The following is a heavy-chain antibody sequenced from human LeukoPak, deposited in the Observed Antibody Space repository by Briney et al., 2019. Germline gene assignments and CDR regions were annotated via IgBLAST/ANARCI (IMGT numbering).Heavy chain of an antibody. CDR1: GFTFSSYG. D-gene: IGHD2-2*01. Sequence: GGSLRLSCAASGFTFSSYGMQWVRQAPGKGLEWVAVISYDGSNKYYADSVKGRFTISRDNSKNTLYLQMNSLRAEDTAVYYCAKPPGPDIVVVPAHYYYYGMDVWGQGTTVTVSS. V-gene: IGHV3-30*18. CDR3: AKPPGPDIVVVPAHYYYYGMDV. CDR2: ISYDGSNK. J-gene: IGHJ6*02.